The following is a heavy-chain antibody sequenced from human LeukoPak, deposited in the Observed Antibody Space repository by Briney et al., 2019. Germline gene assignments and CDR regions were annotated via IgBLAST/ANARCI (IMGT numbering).Heavy chain of an antibody. Sequence: GGSLRLSRAASGFTFNNYAMNWVRQAPGKGLEWVSVISGSGGTTYYADSVKGRFTISRDNSKNTLYLQMNSLRAEDTAVYYCARSRGVHYYDSSGYYSFDYWGQGTLVTVSS. CDR3: ARSRGVHYYDSSGYYSFDY. V-gene: IGHV3-23*01. J-gene: IGHJ4*02. CDR2: ISGSGGTT. CDR1: GFTFNNYA. D-gene: IGHD3-22*01.